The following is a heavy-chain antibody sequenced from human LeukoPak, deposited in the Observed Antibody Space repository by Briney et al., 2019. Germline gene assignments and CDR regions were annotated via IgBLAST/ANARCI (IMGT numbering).Heavy chain of an antibody. D-gene: IGHD3-10*01. J-gene: IGHJ3*02. CDR2: ISSSGSII. Sequence: PGGSLRLSCAASGFTFSSYEMNWVRQAPGKGLEWVSYISSSGSIIYYADSVKGRFTISRDNAKNSLYLQMNSLRAEDTAVYYCARYYPAGAFDIWGQGTMVTASS. V-gene: IGHV3-48*03. CDR1: GFTFSSYE. CDR3: ARYYPAGAFDI.